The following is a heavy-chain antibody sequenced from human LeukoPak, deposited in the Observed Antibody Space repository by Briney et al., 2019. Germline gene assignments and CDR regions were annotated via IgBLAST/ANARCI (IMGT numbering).Heavy chain of an antibody. CDR3: AVDRPQAYYYYMDV. V-gene: IGHV4-39*01. D-gene: IGHD3-9*01. Sequence: PSETLSLTCTVSGGFISSSSYYWGWIRQPPGKGLEWTGSIYYSGSTYYNPSLKSRVTISVDTSKNQFSLKLSSVTAADTAVYYCAVDRPQAYYYYMDVWGKGTTVTVSS. CDR2: IYYSGST. J-gene: IGHJ6*03. CDR1: GGFISSSSYY.